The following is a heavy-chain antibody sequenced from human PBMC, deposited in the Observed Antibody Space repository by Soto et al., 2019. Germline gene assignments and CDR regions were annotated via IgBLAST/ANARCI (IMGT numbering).Heavy chain of an antibody. CDR3: AKNQERELPRVIDF. J-gene: IGHJ4*02. D-gene: IGHD1-7*01. V-gene: IGHV3-23*01. CDR1: GLTFSNYA. Sequence: PGGSLRLSCATSGLTFSNYAMISVRQAPGGGLEWVSSMSGSSSTTYYADSVRGRFTISRDRSKNTLYLQMSSLRAEDTALYYCAKNQERELPRVIDFWGQGTLVTVSS. CDR2: MSGSSSTT.